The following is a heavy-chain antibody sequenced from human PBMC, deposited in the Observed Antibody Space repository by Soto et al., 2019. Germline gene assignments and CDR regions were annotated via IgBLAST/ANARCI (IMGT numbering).Heavy chain of an antibody. Sequence: PSETLGVACAFSGDSINIRHWLNCFRPPPVKGLEWIGKISHSGNADYNPSLTSRVTISVDKSKNHFSLKLTSVTAADTAVYYCAARHFWSGPWTARRLDYWGQGTMVTVSS. CDR2: ISHSGNA. CDR3: AARHFWSGPWTARRLDY. V-gene: IGHV4-4*02. D-gene: IGHD3-3*02. J-gene: IGHJ4*02. CDR1: GDSINIRHW.